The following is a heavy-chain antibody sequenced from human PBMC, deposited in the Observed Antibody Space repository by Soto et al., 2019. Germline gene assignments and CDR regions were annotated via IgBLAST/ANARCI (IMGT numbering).Heavy chain of an antibody. CDR1: GFTFSKYL. Sequence: VQMVESGGGLVQPGESLRLSCAASGFTFSKYLMTWVRQAPGKGLEWVANIKEDGSEKHYVDSVKGRFTVSRDNAKNSLFLQMDSLRVEDTAVYYCARTNRGSYFEREYWGQGTLVTVSS. V-gene: IGHV3-7*01. J-gene: IGHJ4*02. CDR2: IKEDGSEK. CDR3: ARTNRGSYFEREY. D-gene: IGHD1-26*01.